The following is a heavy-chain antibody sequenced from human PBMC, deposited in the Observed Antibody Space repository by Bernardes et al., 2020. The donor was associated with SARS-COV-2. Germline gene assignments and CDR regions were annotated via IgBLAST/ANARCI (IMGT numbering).Heavy chain of an antibody. CDR3: ATLMLIHCSSTSCSDLESDY. J-gene: IGHJ4*02. D-gene: IGHD2-2*01. CDR2: INPNSGGT. V-gene: IGHV1-2*02. Sequence: ASVKVSCKASGYTFTGYYMHWVRQAPGQGLEWMGWINPNSGGTNYAQKFQGRVTMTRDTSISTAYMELSRLRSDDTAVYYCATLMLIHCSSTSCSDLESDYWGQGTLVTVSS. CDR1: GYTFTGYY.